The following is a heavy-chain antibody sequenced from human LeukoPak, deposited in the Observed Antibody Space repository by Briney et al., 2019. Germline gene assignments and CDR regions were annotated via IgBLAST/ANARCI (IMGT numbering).Heavy chain of an antibody. CDR3: ARAPASGAFDI. D-gene: IGHD2-2*01. CDR1: GGSFSGYY. J-gene: IGHJ3*02. V-gene: IGHV4-34*01. Sequence: ETLSLTCAVYGGSFSGYYWSWIRQPPGKGLEWIGEIKHSGSTNYNPSLKSRVTISVDTSKNQFSLKLSSVTAADTAVYYCARAPASGAFDIWGQGTMVTVSS. CDR2: IKHSGST.